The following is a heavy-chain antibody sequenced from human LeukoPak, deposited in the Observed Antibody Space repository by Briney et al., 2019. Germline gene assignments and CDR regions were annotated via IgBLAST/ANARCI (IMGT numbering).Heavy chain of an antibody. D-gene: IGHD1-26*01. J-gene: IGHJ6*03. CDR3: ARGEEYYYYYYMDV. Sequence: SETLSLTCTVSGGSISSYYWSWIRQPPGKGLEWIGYIYYSGSTNYNPSLKSRVTISVDTSKNQFSLKLSSVTAADTAVYYCARGEEYYYYYYMDVWGKGTTVTISS. V-gene: IGHV4-59*01. CDR1: GGSISSYY. CDR2: IYYSGST.